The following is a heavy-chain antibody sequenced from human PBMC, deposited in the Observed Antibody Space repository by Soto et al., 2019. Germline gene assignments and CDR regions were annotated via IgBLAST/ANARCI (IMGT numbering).Heavy chain of an antibody. CDR2: VYNDGSA. J-gene: IGHJ5*02. CDR3: ARELSGGGWFDP. Sequence: SETLSLTCDVSGVSISSGNWWSWVRQPPGKGLEWIAEVYNDGSANYHTPLESRATISVDRPKNQFSLKLSSVTAADTAVYYCARELSGGGWFDPWGQGTLVTVPQ. V-gene: IGHV4-4*02. CDR1: GVSISSGNW. D-gene: IGHD3-16*01.